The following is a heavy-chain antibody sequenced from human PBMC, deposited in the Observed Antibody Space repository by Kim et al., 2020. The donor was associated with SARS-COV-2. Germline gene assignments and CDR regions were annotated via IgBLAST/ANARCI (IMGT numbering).Heavy chain of an antibody. CDR3: ARDRDGYNSFDY. CDR1: GFSFSDNY. CDR2: ISSSGHT. D-gene: IGHD5-12*01. V-gene: IGHV3-11*06. Sequence: GGSLRLSCAASGFSFSDNYMTWIRQAPGQGLEWLSDISSSGHTSYTDSVKGRFTISRDNAKKSLYLQMYSLRVEDTAVYYCARDRDGYNSFDYWGQGTLVTVSS. J-gene: IGHJ4*02.